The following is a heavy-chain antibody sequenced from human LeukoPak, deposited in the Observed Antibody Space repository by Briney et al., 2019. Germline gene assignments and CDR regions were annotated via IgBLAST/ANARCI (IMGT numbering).Heavy chain of an antibody. D-gene: IGHD1-26*01. CDR3: ARTYSGSYYGMDV. Sequence: SETLSLTCTVSGGSISSGDYYWRWIRQPPGKGLEWIGEINHSGSTNYNPSLKSRVTISVDTSENQFSLKLSSVTAADTAVYYCARTYSGSYYGMDVWGQGTTVTVSS. CDR2: INHSGST. CDR1: GGSISSGDYY. V-gene: IGHV4-39*07. J-gene: IGHJ6*02.